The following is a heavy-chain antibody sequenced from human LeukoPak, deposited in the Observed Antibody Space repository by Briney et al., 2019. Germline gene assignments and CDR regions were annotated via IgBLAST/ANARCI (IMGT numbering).Heavy chain of an antibody. D-gene: IGHD3-10*01. J-gene: IGHJ4*02. CDR2: IYYSGST. Sequence: SETLSLTCTVSGGSISSGDYYWSWIRQPPGKGLEWIGYIYYSGSTYYNPSLKSRVTISVDTSKNQFSLKLSSVTAADTAVYYCARGTLGILLWFGELSPYFDYWGQGTLVTVSS. V-gene: IGHV4-30-4*01. CDR1: GGSISSGDYY. CDR3: ARGTLGILLWFGELSPYFDY.